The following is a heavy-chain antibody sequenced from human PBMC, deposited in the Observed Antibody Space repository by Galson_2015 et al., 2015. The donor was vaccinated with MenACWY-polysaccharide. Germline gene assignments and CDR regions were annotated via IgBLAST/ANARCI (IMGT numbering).Heavy chain of an antibody. D-gene: IGHD2-15*01. J-gene: IGHJ3*01. Sequence: SLRLSCAASGFSISTYWMHWVRQVPGKGLMWVSRFNSDGSSATYADSVRGRLTFSRDNAKNTVYLQLNSLRVEDTAVYYCARGFCSGGTCLRWDDAFDFRGQGTMVIVSS. CDR3: ARGFCSGGTCLRWDDAFDF. CDR2: FNSDGSSA. CDR1: GFSISTYW. V-gene: IGHV3-74*03.